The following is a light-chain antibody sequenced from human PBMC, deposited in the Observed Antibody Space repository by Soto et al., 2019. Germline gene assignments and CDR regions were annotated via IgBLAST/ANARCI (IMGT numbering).Light chain of an antibody. CDR1: QSISSC. J-gene: IGKJ1*01. CDR3: QQYNNHPRT. V-gene: IGKV1-5*01. Sequence: DIELTQSPSTLSSSVGDRVTITCRASQSISSCLAWCQQKPGKAPKVLIYDVSSWESGVPSRFSGSGSGTEFTLTINSLQPDDFATYYCQQYNNHPRTFGQGTKVEIK. CDR2: DVS.